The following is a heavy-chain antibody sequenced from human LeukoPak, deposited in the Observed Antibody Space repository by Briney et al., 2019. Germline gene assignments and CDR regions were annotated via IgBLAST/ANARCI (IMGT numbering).Heavy chain of an antibody. CDR3: ARDPWGTHAY. V-gene: IGHV3-21*01. Sequence: PGGSLRLSCAASGFSSYSLNWVRQAPGKGLEWVSSISSGSDYIHYADSVTGRFTISRDNAKNSLYLQMNSLRAEDTAIYYCARDPWGTHAYWGQGTLVTVSS. D-gene: IGHD3-16*01. CDR2: ISSGSDYI. CDR1: GFSSYS. J-gene: IGHJ4*02.